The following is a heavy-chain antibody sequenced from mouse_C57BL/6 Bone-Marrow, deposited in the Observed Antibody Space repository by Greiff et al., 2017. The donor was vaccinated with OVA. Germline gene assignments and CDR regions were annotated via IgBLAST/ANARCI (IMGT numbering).Heavy chain of an antibody. J-gene: IGHJ3*01. V-gene: IGHV14-4*01. CDR1: GFNIKDVY. D-gene: IGHD1-1*01. CDR3: TTVIYYYGSPWFAY. Sequence: VQLQPSGAELVRPWASAQLSCTASGFNIKDVYMPWVKQRPEQGLEWIGWLDHENGDTEYASKFQCKATITADTSSNTAYLQLSSLTSEDTAVYYCTTVIYYYGSPWFAYWGHGTLVSVSA. CDR2: LDHENGDT.